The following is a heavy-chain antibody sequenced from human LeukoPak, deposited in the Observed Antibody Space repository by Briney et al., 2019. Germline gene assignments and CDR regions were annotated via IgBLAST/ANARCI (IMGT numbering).Heavy chain of an antibody. Sequence: GGSLRLSCAASGFAFSSYAMSWVRQAPGKGLEWVSAISGSGGSTYYADSVKGRFTISRDNSKNTLYLQMNSLRAEDTAVYYCAKAGPILRYFDFRYYFDYWGQGTLVTVSS. CDR1: GFAFSSYA. CDR2: ISGSGGST. CDR3: AKAGPILRYFDFRYYFDY. D-gene: IGHD3-9*01. J-gene: IGHJ4*02. V-gene: IGHV3-23*01.